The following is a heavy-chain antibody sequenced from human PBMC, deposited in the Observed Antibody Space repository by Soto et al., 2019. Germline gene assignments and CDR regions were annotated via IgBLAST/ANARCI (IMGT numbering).Heavy chain of an antibody. Sequence: GGSLRLSCAASGFTFSSYAMHWVRQAPGKGLEWVAVISYDGSNKYYADSVKGRFTISRDNSKNTLYLQMNSLRAEDTAVYYCARVVVRGVIYYFDYWGQGT. CDR3: ARVVVRGVIYYFDY. CDR1: GFTFSSYA. CDR2: ISYDGSNK. D-gene: IGHD3-10*01. V-gene: IGHV3-30-3*01. J-gene: IGHJ4*02.